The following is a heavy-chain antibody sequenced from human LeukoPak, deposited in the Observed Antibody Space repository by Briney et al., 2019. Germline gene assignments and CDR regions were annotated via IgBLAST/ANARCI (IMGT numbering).Heavy chain of an antibody. CDR2: IYYSGST. CDR3: ASSYCSGGSCYSSD. V-gene: IGHV4-59*08. CDR1: GGSISSYY. D-gene: IGHD2-15*01. J-gene: IGHJ4*02. Sequence: PSETLSLTCTVSGGSISSYYWSWIRQPPGKGLEWIGYIYYSGSTNYNPSLKSRVTISVDTSKNQFSLKLSSVTAADTAVYYCASSYCSGGSCYSSDWGQGTLVIVSS.